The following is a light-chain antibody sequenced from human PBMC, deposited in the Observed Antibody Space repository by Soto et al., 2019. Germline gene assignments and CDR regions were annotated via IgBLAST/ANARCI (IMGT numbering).Light chain of an antibody. J-gene: IGLJ1*01. CDR1: SRGVGGYNY. V-gene: IGLV2-14*01. Sequence: QSALTQPASGSGAPGQSITISCTGTSRGVGGYNYVSWYQQHPGKAPKLMIYEVSNRPSGVSNRFSGSKSGNTASLTISGLQAEDEADYYCSSYTSSSTLYVFGTGTKLTVL. CDR2: EVS. CDR3: SSYTSSSTLYV.